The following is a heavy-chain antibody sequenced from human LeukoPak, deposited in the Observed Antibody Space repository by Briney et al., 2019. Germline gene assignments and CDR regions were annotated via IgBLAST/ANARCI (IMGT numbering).Heavy chain of an antibody. CDR3: ATAWGIVGATFAY. V-gene: IGHV1-24*01. J-gene: IGHJ4*02. CDR2: FDPEDGET. Sequence: ASVKVSCTVSGYTLTELSMHWVRQAPGKGLEWMGGFDPEDGETIYAQKFQGRVTMTEDTSTDTAYMELSSLRSEDTAVYYCATAWGIVGATFAYWGQGTLVTVSS. CDR1: GYTLTELS. D-gene: IGHD1-26*01.